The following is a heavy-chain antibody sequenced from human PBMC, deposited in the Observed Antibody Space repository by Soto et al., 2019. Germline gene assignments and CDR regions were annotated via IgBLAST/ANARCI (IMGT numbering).Heavy chain of an antibody. D-gene: IGHD3-10*01. V-gene: IGHV3-23*01. Sequence: EVQLLESGGGLVQPGGSLRLSCAASGFTFSSYAMSWVRQAPGKGLEWVSAISGSGGSTYYADSVKGRFTFSRDNSKNTLYLQMNSLRAEDTAVYYCAKDINYYGSGSYYYDAFDIWGQGTMVTVSS. J-gene: IGHJ3*02. CDR1: GFTFSSYA. CDR3: AKDINYYGSGSYYYDAFDI. CDR2: ISGSGGST.